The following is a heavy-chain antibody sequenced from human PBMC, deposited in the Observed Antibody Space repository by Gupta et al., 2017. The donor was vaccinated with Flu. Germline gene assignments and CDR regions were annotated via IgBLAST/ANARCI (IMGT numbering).Heavy chain of an antibody. CDR1: GYSIRSGYY. D-gene: IGHD6-19*01. CDR3: ARDSSGQNPGY. V-gene: IGHV4-38-2*02. CDR2: IYHSGST. J-gene: IGHJ4*02. Sequence: QVQLQESGPGLVKPSETLSLTCAVSGYSIRSGYYWDWIRQPPGKGLEWIGSIYHSGSTYYNPSLKSRVTISVDTSKNQFSLKLSSVTAADTAVYYCARDSSGQNPGYWGQGTLVTVSS.